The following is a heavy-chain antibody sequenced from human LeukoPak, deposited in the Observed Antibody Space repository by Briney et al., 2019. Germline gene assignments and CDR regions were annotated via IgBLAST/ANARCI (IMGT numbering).Heavy chain of an antibody. CDR2: INHSGST. D-gene: IGHD3-3*01. CDR1: GGSISSYY. Sequence: PSETLSLTCTVSGGSISSYYWSWIRQPPGKGLEWIGEINHSGSTNYNPSLKSRVTISVDTSKNQFSLKLSSVTAADTAVYYCARPGYYDFWSGLMGVDPWGQGTLVTVSS. J-gene: IGHJ5*02. CDR3: ARPGYYDFWSGLMGVDP. V-gene: IGHV4-34*01.